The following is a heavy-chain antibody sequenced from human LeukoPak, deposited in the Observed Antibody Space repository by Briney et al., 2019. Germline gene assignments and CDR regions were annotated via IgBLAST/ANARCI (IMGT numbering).Heavy chain of an antibody. D-gene: IGHD3-22*01. Sequence: GGSLRLSCAASGFTFSSYWMSWVRQAPGKGLEWGANIKQEGSEKYYVDSVKGRFTISRDNAKNSLYLQMNSLRAEDTAVYYCARDLRYYYDSSGYSAYYFDYWGQGTLGTVS. CDR1: GFTFSSYW. V-gene: IGHV3-7*05. J-gene: IGHJ4*02. CDR2: IKQEGSEK. CDR3: ARDLRYYYDSSGYSAYYFDY.